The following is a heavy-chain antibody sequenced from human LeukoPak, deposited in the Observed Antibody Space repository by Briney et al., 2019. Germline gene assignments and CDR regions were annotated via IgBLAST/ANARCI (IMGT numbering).Heavy chain of an antibody. D-gene: IGHD5-12*01. CDR3: AREGSSFGGYERLDY. J-gene: IGHJ4*02. CDR1: GFTFSSYT. CDR2: ITSSTTDK. V-gene: IGHV3-21*01. Sequence: GGSLRLSCAASGFTFSSYTMNWVRQAPGKGLKWVASITSSTTDKYYADSVKGRFTLSRDNAKNSLYLQMNSLRAEDTAVYYCAREGSSFGGYERLDYWGQGTLVTVSS.